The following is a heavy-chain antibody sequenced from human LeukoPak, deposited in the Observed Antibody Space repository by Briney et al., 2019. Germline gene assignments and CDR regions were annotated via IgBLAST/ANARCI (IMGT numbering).Heavy chain of an antibody. D-gene: IGHD2-15*01. Sequence: GGSLRLSCAASGFTFSSYWMHWVRHAPGKGLVWVSRINSDGFSTIYADSVKGRITISRDNAKNTLYLQMNSLRAEDTAVYYCARIHRGNVVYMDVWGKGTTVTVSS. J-gene: IGHJ6*03. CDR2: INSDGFST. CDR1: GFTFSSYW. CDR3: ARIHRGNVVYMDV. V-gene: IGHV3-74*01.